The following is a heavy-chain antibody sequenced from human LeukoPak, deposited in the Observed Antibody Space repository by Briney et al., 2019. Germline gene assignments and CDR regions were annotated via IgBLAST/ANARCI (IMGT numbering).Heavy chain of an antibody. J-gene: IGHJ3*02. CDR3: AKGRWGLTINNFDI. V-gene: IGHV3-23*01. D-gene: IGHD3-9*01. CDR2: TSESGGST. CDR1: GFTFSSYG. Sequence: GGTLRLSCAASGFTFSSYGMSWVRQALGKGLEWVSVTSESGGSTHYADSVKGRFTIYRDNSKNTLYLQMNSLGGEDTAVYYCAKGRWGLTINNFDIWGQGRMVTVSS.